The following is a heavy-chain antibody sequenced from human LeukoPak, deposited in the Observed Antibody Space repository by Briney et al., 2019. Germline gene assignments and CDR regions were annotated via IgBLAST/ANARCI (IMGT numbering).Heavy chain of an antibody. D-gene: IGHD6-19*01. CDR2: FDPEDGET. CDR1: GYTLTELS. J-gene: IGHJ3*02. V-gene: IGHV1-24*01. Sequence: GASVKVSCKVSGYTLTELSMHWVRQAPGKGLEWMGGFDPEDGETIYAQKFQGRVTMIEDTSTDTAYMELSSLRSEDTAVYYCATDLTGVHIAVAGTGYAFDIWGQGTMVTVSS. CDR3: ATDLTGVHIAVAGTGYAFDI.